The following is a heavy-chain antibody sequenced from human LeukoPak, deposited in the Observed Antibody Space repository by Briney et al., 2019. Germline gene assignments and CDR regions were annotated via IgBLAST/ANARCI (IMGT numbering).Heavy chain of an antibody. J-gene: IGHJ4*02. CDR2: MNPNSGNT. V-gene: IGHV1-8*01. D-gene: IGHD6-6*01. CDR1: GYTFTSYD. CDR3: ARGSSSSSSFDY. Sequence: GASVKVSCKASGYTFTSYDINWVRQATGQGLEWLGWMNPNSGNTGYAQKFQGRVTMTRNTSISTAYMELSSLRSEDTAVYYCARGSSSSSSFDYWGQGTLVTVSS.